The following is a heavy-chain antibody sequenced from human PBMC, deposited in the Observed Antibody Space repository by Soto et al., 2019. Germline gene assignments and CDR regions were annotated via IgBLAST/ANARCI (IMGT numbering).Heavy chain of an antibody. J-gene: IGHJ3*02. CDR3: ARGDYYDISGPFSDAFDI. CDR2: IKPDGSQK. D-gene: IGHD3-22*01. CDR1: GFTFSSYW. V-gene: IGHV3-7*04. Sequence: GGSLRLSCAASGFTFSSYWMSWVRQAPGKGLEWVANIKPDGSQKWYVDSVKGRFTISRDNAKSSLSLQMDSLRAEDTAVYYCARGDYYDISGPFSDAFDIWGQGTMVTVSS.